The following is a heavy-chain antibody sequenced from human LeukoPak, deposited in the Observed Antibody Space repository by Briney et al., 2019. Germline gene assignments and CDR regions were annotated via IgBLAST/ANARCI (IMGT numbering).Heavy chain of an antibody. V-gene: IGHV3-23*01. Sequence: PGGSLRLSCTASGFTFSSYAMSWVRQAPGKGLEWVSALSGSGGNTYYADSVKGRFTISRDNSKNTLYLQMNSLRAEDTAKYYYAKVASLCTSTSCVRGGFDYWGQGTLVTVSS. CDR1: GFTFSSYA. CDR3: AKVASLCTSTSCVRGGFDY. J-gene: IGHJ4*02. CDR2: LSGSGGNT. D-gene: IGHD2-2*01.